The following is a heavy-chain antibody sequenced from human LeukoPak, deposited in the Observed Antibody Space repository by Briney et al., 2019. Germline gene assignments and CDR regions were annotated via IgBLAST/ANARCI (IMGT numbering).Heavy chain of an antibody. Sequence: GGSLRLSCAASGFTVSSNYMSWVRQPQGKGLEWVSVIYSGGSTYSADSVKGRFPISRENAKNTLYLQMNSLRAEDTAVYYCARSYGDYYYYYMDVWGKGTTVTVSS. CDR3: ARSYGDYYYYYMDV. CDR2: IYSGGST. V-gene: IGHV3-53*01. D-gene: IGHD4-17*01. J-gene: IGHJ6*03. CDR1: GFTVSSNY.